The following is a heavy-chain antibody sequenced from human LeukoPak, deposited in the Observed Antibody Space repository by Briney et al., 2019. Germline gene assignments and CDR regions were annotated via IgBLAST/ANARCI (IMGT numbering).Heavy chain of an antibody. D-gene: IGHD6-19*01. CDR3: ARGWQWLVS. J-gene: IGHJ5*02. CDR1: GFTFSNYG. CDR2: INEDGSDK. Sequence: GGPLRLSCAAPGFTFSNYGMSWVRQAPGKGLEWVANINEDGSDKYSVDSVKGRFTISRDNAKNSVYLQMNSLRVEDTAVYYCARGWQWLVSWGQGTLVTVSS. V-gene: IGHV3-7*05.